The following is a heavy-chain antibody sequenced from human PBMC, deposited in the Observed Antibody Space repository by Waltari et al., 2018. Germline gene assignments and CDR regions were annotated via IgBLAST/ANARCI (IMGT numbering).Heavy chain of an antibody. D-gene: IGHD6-19*01. J-gene: IGHJ4*02. CDR1: GGTFSSYT. CDR2: ISPILGIA. CDR3: ARPYSSGWEFDY. V-gene: IGHV1-69*02. Sequence: QVQLVQSGAEVKKPGSSVKVSCKASGGTFSSYTISWVRQAPGQGLEWMGRISPILGIANYAQKFQGRVTITADKSTSTAYMELSSLRSEDTAVYYCARPYSSGWEFDYWGQGTLVTVSS.